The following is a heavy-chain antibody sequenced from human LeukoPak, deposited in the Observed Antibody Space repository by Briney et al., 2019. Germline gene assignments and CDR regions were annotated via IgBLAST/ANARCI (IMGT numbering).Heavy chain of an antibody. D-gene: IGHD1-1*01. CDR3: ASGRDWQKRNTPLDY. CDR1: GFTFINYG. J-gene: IGHJ4*02. V-gene: IGHV3-30*02. Sequence: GGSLRLSCAASGFTFINYGMHWVRQAPGKGLEWLTFIRYDGSQKYYADSVKGRFTISRDNSKNTLYLQMNSLRAEDTAIYYCASGRDWQKRNTPLDYWGQGTLVTVSS. CDR2: IRYDGSQK.